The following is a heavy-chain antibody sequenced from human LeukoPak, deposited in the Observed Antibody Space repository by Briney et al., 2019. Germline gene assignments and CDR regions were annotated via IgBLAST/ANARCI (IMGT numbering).Heavy chain of an antibody. CDR3: ARGGQDYGDPYYFDY. Sequence: ASVKVSCKASGYTFTGYYMHWVRQAPGQGLERMGWINPNSGGTNYAQKFQGRVTMTRDTSISTAYMELSRLRSDDTAVYYCARGGQDYGDPYYFDYWGQGTLVTVSS. D-gene: IGHD4-17*01. CDR1: GYTFTGYY. V-gene: IGHV1-2*02. J-gene: IGHJ4*02. CDR2: INPNSGGT.